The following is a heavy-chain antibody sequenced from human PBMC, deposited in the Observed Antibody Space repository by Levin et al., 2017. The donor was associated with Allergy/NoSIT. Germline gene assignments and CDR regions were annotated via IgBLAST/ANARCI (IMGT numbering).Heavy chain of an antibody. Sequence: ASVKVSCKTSGYTFNSFGVSWVRQAPGQGLEWMGWISAYNGNTDSTQKLQGRLTMTTDTSTSTAYMELRGLKSDDTAVYYCARDRDYVSGTYYKFDYWGQGTLVTVSS. CDR2: ISAYNGNT. V-gene: IGHV1-18*01. J-gene: IGHJ4*02. D-gene: IGHD3-10*01. CDR3: ARDRDYVSGTYYKFDY. CDR1: GYTFNSFG.